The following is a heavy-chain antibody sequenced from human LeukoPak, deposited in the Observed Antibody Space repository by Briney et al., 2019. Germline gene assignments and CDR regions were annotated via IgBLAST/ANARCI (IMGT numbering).Heavy chain of an antibody. Sequence: SETLSLTCTVSGGAISSGDYYWSWIRQHPGKGLEWIGNIYYSGSTYYNPSLKSRVTISVDTSKSQFSLKLSSVTAADTAVYYCAREGYDSSYYYYLDYWGQGTLVTVSS. D-gene: IGHD3-22*01. V-gene: IGHV4-31*03. CDR1: GGAISSGDYY. CDR3: AREGYDSSYYYYLDY. J-gene: IGHJ4*02. CDR2: IYYSGST.